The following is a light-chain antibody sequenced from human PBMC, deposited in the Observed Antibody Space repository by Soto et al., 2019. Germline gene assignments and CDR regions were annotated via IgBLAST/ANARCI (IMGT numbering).Light chain of an antibody. V-gene: IGKV3-15*01. CDR2: AAS. Sequence: EIVMTQSPATLSVSPGERATLSCRASQGLSTNLAWYQQKPGQAPSLLIYAASTRAAGIPARFSGSGSGTEFTITISSLQSEDFAVYYCQQYSDWPRTFGQGTKVEI. CDR1: QGLSTN. CDR3: QQYSDWPRT. J-gene: IGKJ1*01.